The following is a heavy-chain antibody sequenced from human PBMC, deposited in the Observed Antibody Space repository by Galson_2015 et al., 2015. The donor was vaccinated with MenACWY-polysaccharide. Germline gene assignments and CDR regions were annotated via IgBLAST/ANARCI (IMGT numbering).Heavy chain of an antibody. V-gene: IGHV3-23*01. J-gene: IGHJ5*02. Sequence: SLRLSCAASGFTFTSYAMSWVRQAPGKGLEWVSSIRSSGTNTYYADSVKGRFTISRDNSKNTLYLQMNSLRAEDTAVYYCATDSTDFWSVAGRFDHWGQGTLVTVSS. D-gene: IGHD3-3*01. CDR1: GFTFTSYA. CDR2: IRSSGTNT. CDR3: ATDSTDFWSVAGRFDH.